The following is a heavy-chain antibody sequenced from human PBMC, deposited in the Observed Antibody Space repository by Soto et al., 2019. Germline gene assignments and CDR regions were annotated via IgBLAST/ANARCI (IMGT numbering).Heavy chain of an antibody. D-gene: IGHD6-13*01. CDR2: INPSXXSX. Sequence: ASAKVSCKAPGYTFTSNYMHLVRQAPGQGIEWMGIINPSXXSXXXXXKXXGRVTMTRDTSTSTVYMELSSLRSEDTAVYYCARGRIAARKGYGMDVWGQGTTVTVSS. J-gene: IGHJ6*02. CDR1: GYTFTSNY. V-gene: IGHV1-46*01. CDR3: ARGRIAARKGYGMDV.